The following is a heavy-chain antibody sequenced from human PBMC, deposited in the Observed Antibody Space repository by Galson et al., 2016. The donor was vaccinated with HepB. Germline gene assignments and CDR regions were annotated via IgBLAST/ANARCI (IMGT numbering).Heavy chain of an antibody. J-gene: IGHJ4*01. D-gene: IGHD5-24*01. CDR2: ISLDGSVT. CDR3: GASRDGYIDY. Sequence: SLILSCAASGFTGFTFSSYWMHWVRQAPGKGLVWVSRISLDGSVTIYGDSVKGRFSTSRDNAKNTLFLQMNSLRAEDTAVYYCGASRDGYIDYWGQGALVTISS. V-gene: IGHV3-74*01. CDR1: GFTGFTFSSYW.